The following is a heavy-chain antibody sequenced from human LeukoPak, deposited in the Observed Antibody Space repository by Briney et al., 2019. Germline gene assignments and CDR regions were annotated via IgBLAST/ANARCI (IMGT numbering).Heavy chain of an antibody. CDR2: INHSGST. V-gene: IGHV4-34*01. J-gene: IGHJ4*02. CDR3: ATTYYDFWSGYYRGFDY. Sequence: SETLSLTCAVYGGSFSGYYWSWIRQPPGKGLEWIGEINHSGSTNYNPSLKSRVTISVDTSKNQFSLKLSSVTAADTAVHYCATTYYDFWSGYYRGFDYWGQGTLVTVSS. D-gene: IGHD3-3*01. CDR1: GGSFSGYY.